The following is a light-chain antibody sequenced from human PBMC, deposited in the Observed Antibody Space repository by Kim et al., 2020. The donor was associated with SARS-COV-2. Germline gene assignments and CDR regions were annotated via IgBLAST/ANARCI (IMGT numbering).Light chain of an antibody. CDR1: QSVSTD. Sequence: EVVLTQSPATLSLSPGERATLSCRASQSVSTDLSWYQQKPGQAPRLLISDASDRATGIPARFGGSGFGTDFTLTISSLEPEDSAVYYCLQRNHWPLTSGGGTKVDIK. V-gene: IGKV3-11*01. CDR3: LQRNHWPLT. J-gene: IGKJ4*01. CDR2: DAS.